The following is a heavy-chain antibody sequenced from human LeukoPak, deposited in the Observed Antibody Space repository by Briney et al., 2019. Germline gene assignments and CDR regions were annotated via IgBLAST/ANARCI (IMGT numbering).Heavy chain of an antibody. J-gene: IGHJ4*02. Sequence: SVEVSCRASGYTFTSYGINWVRQAPGQGLEWMGGIIPMFGTANYAQKFQDRVTFTADKSTSTDYMELSSLRSEDTAVYYCASLNYYDTSSYFDYWGQGTLVTVSS. D-gene: IGHD3-22*01. CDR2: IIPMFGTA. CDR3: ASLNYYDTSSYFDY. CDR1: GYTFTSYG. V-gene: IGHV1-69*06.